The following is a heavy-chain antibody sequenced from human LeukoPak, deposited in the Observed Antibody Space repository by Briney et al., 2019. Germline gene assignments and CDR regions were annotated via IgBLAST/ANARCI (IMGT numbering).Heavy chain of an antibody. D-gene: IGHD1-1*01. CDR3: ARVWKGNWNSNAFDI. Sequence: ASVKVSCKASGGTFSSYAISWVRQAPGQGLEWMGGIIPIFGTANYAQTFQGRVTITADESTSTAYMELSSLRSEDTAVYYCARVWKGNWNSNAFDIWGQGTMVTVSS. CDR2: IIPIFGTA. J-gene: IGHJ3*02. V-gene: IGHV1-69*13. CDR1: GGTFSSYA.